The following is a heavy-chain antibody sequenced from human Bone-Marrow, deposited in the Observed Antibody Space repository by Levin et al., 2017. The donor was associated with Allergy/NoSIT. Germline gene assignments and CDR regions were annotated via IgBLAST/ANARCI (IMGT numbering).Heavy chain of an antibody. CDR1: GYTFTGYY. Sequence: ASVKVSCKASGYTFTGYYMHWVRQAPGQGLEWMGWINPNSGGTNYAQKFQGRVTMTRDTSISTAYMELSRLRSDDTAVYYCARGDCSGGSCYVGDYWGQGTLVTVSS. CDR2: INPNSGGT. D-gene: IGHD2-15*01. J-gene: IGHJ4*02. V-gene: IGHV1-2*02. CDR3: ARGDCSGGSCYVGDY.